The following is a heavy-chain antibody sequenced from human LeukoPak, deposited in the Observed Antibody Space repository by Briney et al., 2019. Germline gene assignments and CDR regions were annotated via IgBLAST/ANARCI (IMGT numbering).Heavy chain of an antibody. CDR3: ARDSRRAVAGTSVDY. CDR1: GGSISSGGYY. V-gene: IGHV4-31*03. Sequence: SQTLSPTCTVSGGSISSGGYYWSWIRQHPGKGLEWIGYIYYSGSTYYNPSLKSRVTISVDTSKNKFSLKLSSVTAADTAVYYCARDSRRAVAGTSVDYWGQGTLVTVSS. D-gene: IGHD6-19*01. J-gene: IGHJ4*02. CDR2: IYYSGST.